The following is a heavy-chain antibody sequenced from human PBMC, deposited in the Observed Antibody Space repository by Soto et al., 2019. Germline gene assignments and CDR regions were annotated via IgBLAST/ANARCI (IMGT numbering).Heavy chain of an antibody. Sequence: SETLSLTCTVSGGSISSGGYYWSWIRQHPGKGLEWIGYIYYSGSTYYNPSLKSRVTISVDTSKNQFSLKLSSVTAADTAVYYCARDRGYYGSGSYHWFDPWGQGTLGTVSS. CDR1: GGSISSGGYY. D-gene: IGHD3-10*01. CDR3: ARDRGYYGSGSYHWFDP. J-gene: IGHJ5*02. CDR2: IYYSGST. V-gene: IGHV4-31*03.